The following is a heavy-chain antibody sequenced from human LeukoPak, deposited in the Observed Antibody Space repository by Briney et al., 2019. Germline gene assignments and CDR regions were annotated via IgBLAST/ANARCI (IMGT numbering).Heavy chain of an antibody. V-gene: IGHV3-23*01. D-gene: IGHD3-10*01. J-gene: IGHJ4*02. Sequence: PGGSLRLSCAASGFTFSDYYMSWIRQAPGKGLEWVSAISGSGGSTYYADSVKGRFTISRDNSKNTLYLQMNSLRAEDTAVYYCAKDALVRNALDYWGQGTLVTVSS. CDR3: AKDALVRNALDY. CDR1: GFTFSDYY. CDR2: ISGSGGST.